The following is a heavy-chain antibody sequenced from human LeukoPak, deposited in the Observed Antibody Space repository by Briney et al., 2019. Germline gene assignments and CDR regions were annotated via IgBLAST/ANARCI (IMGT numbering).Heavy chain of an antibody. CDR1: GGSISSGDYD. CDR3: ARPYYYDSRIDP. J-gene: IGHJ5*02. Sequence: PSQTLSLTCTVSGGSISSGDYDWSWIRQPPGKGLEWIAYMYYSGSTYYNPSLKSRVTMPADTSKNQLSLKLSSVTAADTAVYYCARPYYYDSRIDPWGQGILVSVSS. V-gene: IGHV4-30-4*01. D-gene: IGHD3-22*01. CDR2: MYYSGST.